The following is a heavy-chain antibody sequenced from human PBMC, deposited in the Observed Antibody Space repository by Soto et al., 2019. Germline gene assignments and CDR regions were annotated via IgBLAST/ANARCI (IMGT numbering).Heavy chain of an antibody. CDR1: GGSFSGYY. CDR3: AKIEMVYATY. D-gene: IGHD2-8*01. Sequence: SETLSLTCAVYGGSFSGYYWSWIRQPPGKGLEWIGEINHSGSTNYNPSLKSRVTISVDTSKNQFSLKLSSVTAADTAVYYCAKIEMVYATYWGQGTLVTVSS. V-gene: IGHV4-34*01. J-gene: IGHJ4*02. CDR2: INHSGST.